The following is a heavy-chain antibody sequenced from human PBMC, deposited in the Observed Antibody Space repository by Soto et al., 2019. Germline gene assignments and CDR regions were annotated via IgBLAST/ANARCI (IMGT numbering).Heavy chain of an antibody. D-gene: IGHD3-22*01. J-gene: IGHJ4*02. CDR2: ISGSGGST. V-gene: IGHV3-23*01. Sequence: PGGSLRLSCAASGFTFSSYAMSWVRQAPGKXLEWVSAISGSGGSTYYADSVKGRFTISRDNSKNTLYLQMNSLRAEDTAVYYCAKGGDEYYYDSSGYYIFDYWGQGTLVTVSS. CDR1: GFTFSSYA. CDR3: AKGGDEYYYDSSGYYIFDY.